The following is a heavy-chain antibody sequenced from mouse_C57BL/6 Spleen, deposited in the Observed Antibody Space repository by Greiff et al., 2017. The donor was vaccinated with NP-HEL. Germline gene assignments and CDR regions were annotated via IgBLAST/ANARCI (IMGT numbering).Heavy chain of an antibody. CDR2: IYPGDGDT. CDR1: GYAFSSSW. CDR3: ARPQGGAMDY. Sequence: VQRVESGPELVKPGASVKISCKASGYAFSSSWMNWVKQRPGKGLEWIGRIYPGDGDTNYNGKFKGKATLTADKSSSTAYMQLSSLTSEDSAVYFCARPQGGAMDYWGQGTTVTVSS. V-gene: IGHV1-82*01. J-gene: IGHJ4*01. D-gene: IGHD6-1*01.